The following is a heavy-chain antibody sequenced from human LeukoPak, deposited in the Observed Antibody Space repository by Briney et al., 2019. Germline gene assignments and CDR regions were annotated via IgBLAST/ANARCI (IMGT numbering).Heavy chain of an antibody. CDR3: ARSFYSLHAFDM. V-gene: IGHV1-2*02. J-gene: IGHJ3*02. CDR1: GYTFTGYY. D-gene: IGHD2-15*01. Sequence: ASVKVSCKASGYTFTGYYIHWVRQAPGQGLEWMGWIKPNSGGTNYAQKFQGRVTMTRDTSISTAYMELSRLRSDDTAVYYCARSFYSLHAFDMWGQGTMITVSS. CDR2: IKPNSGGT.